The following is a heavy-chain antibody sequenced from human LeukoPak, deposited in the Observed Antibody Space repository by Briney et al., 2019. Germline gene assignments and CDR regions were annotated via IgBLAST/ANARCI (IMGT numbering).Heavy chain of an antibody. Sequence: NSSETLSLTCTVSGGSISSYYWSWIRQPPGKGLEWIGYIYYSGSTNYNPSLKSRVTISVDTSKNQLSLRLSSVTAADTAVYYCARGDYYGSHWGQGTLVTVSS. V-gene: IGHV4-59*01. CDR2: IYYSGST. CDR3: ARGDYYGSH. CDR1: GGSISSYY. J-gene: IGHJ1*01. D-gene: IGHD3-10*01.